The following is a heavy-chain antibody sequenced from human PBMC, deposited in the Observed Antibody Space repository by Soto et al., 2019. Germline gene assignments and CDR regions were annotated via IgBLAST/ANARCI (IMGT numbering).Heavy chain of an antibody. CDR1: GYTFTSYY. CDR3: ARSLRFGELLGYYYYGMDV. CDR2: INPSGGST. D-gene: IGHD3-10*01. Sequence: GASVKVSCKASGYTFTSYYMHWVRQAPGQGLEWMGIINPSGGSTSYAQKFQGRVTMTRDTSTSTVYMELSSLRSEDTAVYYCARSLRFGELLGYYYYGMDVWGQGTTVTVSS. V-gene: IGHV1-46*01. J-gene: IGHJ6*02.